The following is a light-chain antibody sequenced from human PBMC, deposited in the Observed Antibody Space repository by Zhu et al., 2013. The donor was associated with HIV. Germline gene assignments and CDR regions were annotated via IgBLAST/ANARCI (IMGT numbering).Light chain of an antibody. CDR2: DAS. CDR1: QGIASA. Sequence: AIQLTQSPSSLSASIGDRVTFTCRASQGIASALAWYQQKPGKAPKFLIYDASRLESGVPSRFSGSGSGTEFTLTISSLQPDDFATYYCQQYNSYSWTFGQGTKVEIK. V-gene: IGKV1-13*02. CDR3: QQYNSYSWT. J-gene: IGKJ1*01.